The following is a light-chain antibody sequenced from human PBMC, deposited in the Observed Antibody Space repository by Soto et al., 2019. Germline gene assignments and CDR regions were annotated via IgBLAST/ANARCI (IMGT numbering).Light chain of an antibody. Sequence: DIQMTQSPSSVSASVGDRVTITCRASQGIGIWLAWYQQKPGKAPELLIYAASTLQRGVPSRFSGSGSATDFTLNINSLQAEDVATYYCQQFFYIPTFGQGTKVDIK. J-gene: IGKJ1*01. CDR2: AAS. CDR3: QQFFYIPT. V-gene: IGKV1-12*01. CDR1: QGIGIW.